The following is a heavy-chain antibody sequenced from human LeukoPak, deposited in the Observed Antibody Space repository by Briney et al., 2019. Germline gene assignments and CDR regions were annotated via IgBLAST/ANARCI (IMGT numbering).Heavy chain of an antibody. CDR1: GFTFSNFE. D-gene: IGHD1-1*01. J-gene: IGHJ6*03. Sequence: GGSLRLSCAASGFTFSNFEMNWVRQAPGKGREWVSYISNSARTIFYADSVKGRFTISRDNAKKSLYLQMNSLRVEDTAVYYCARVYPTGYFYYMDVWGIGATVTVS. V-gene: IGHV3-48*03. CDR3: ARVYPTGYFYYMDV. CDR2: ISNSARTI.